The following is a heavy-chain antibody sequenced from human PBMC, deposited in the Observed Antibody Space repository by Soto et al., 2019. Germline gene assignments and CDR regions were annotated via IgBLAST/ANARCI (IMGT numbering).Heavy chain of an antibody. CDR1: GFTFSSYW. CDR3: ASPNYDFWSLGAFDI. V-gene: IGHV3-7*01. J-gene: IGHJ3*02. CDR2: IKQDGSEK. D-gene: IGHD3-3*01. Sequence: QPGGSLRLSCAASGFTFSSYWMSWVRQAPGKGLEWVANIKQDGSEKYYVDSVKGRFTISRDNAKNSLYLQMNSLRAEDTAVYYCASPNYDFWSLGAFDIWGQGTMVTVSS.